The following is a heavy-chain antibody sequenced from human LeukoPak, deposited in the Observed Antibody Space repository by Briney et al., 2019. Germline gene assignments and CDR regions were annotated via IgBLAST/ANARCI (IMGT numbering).Heavy chain of an antibody. D-gene: IGHD2/OR15-2a*01. J-gene: IGHJ1*01. CDR3: ARGTHSFYPPLETEYLRH. CDR2: IYHSGST. V-gene: IGHV4-34*01. Sequence: SETCPHLRCLWWVLQWLLLELDPPAPGKGLEWIGSIYHSGSTYYNPSLKSRVTISVDPSKNQFSLKLNSVTAADTAVYYCARGTHSFYPPLETEYLRHWGQGTLVTVSS. CDR1: WVLQWLL.